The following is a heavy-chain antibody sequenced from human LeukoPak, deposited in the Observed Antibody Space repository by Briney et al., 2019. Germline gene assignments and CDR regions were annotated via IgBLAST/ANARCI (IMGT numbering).Heavy chain of an antibody. D-gene: IGHD3-10*01. J-gene: IGHJ5*01. V-gene: IGHV4-4*07. Sequence: SETLSLTCAVSGGSISTYYWSRLRQPAGKGLEWIGRLYSSGSTKYNPSLKSRVTISVGDSNNQFTLKLTSVTAADTAVYYCARDHYGSGSYKSYFDSWGQGIRVTVSS. CDR1: GGSISTYY. CDR3: ARDHYGSGSYKSYFDS. CDR2: LYSSGST.